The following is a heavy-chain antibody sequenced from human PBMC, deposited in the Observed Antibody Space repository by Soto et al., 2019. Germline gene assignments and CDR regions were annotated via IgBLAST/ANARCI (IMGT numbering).Heavy chain of an antibody. Sequence: PVESLKISCNGSGYSFTSYWIGWVRQMPWKGLEWMGIIYPGDSDTRYSPSFQGQVTISADKSISTAYLQWSSLKASDTAMYYCARHSADIVGATFVDYWGQGTLVTVSS. CDR1: GYSFTSYW. D-gene: IGHD1-26*01. CDR2: IYPGDSDT. V-gene: IGHV5-51*01. CDR3: ARHSADIVGATFVDY. J-gene: IGHJ4*02.